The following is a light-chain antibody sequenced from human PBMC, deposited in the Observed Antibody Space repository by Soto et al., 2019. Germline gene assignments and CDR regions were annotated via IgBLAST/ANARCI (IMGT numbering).Light chain of an antibody. CDR3: QQLNSNPYT. V-gene: IGKV1-9*01. CDR2: AAS. Sequence: DIPLTQSPSFLSASVGDRVTVTCRASQGISSYLAWYQQKPGKAPKLLIYAASTLQSGVPSSFSGSGSGTEFTLTISSLQPEDFATYYCQQLNSNPYTFGQGSKLEIK. CDR1: QGISSY. J-gene: IGKJ2*01.